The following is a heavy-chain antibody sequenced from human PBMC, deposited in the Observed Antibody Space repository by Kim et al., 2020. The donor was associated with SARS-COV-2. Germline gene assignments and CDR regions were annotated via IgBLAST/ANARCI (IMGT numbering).Heavy chain of an antibody. V-gene: IGHV1-3*01. D-gene: IGHD3-3*01. CDR2: INAGNGNT. CDR1: GYTFTTYA. CDR3: AGGRGTIFGVVIGNLYFDY. Sequence: ASVKVSCKASGYTFTTYAMHWVRQAPGQRLECMGWINAGNGNTKYSQKFQGRVTITRDTSASTAYMELSSLRSEETAVYYCAGGRGTIFGVVIGNLYFDYWGEGSLVTDSS. J-gene: IGHJ4*02.